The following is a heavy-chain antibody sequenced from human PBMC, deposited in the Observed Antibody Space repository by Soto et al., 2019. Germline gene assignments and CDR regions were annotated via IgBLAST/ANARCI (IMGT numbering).Heavy chain of an antibody. CDR1: VDSVSSSSVT. CDR2: TYYRSKWYN. D-gene: IGHD3-10*01. J-gene: IGHJ4*02. V-gene: IGHV6-1*01. CDR3: ARHSTSGNLYSPINY. Sequence: SQTLSLTCAISVDSVSSSSVTWNWIRQSPSKGLEWLGRTYYRSKWYNDYAESVKSRITINPDASKNQFSLHLNSVTPADTAVYFCARHSTSGNLYSPINYWGQGALVTVSS.